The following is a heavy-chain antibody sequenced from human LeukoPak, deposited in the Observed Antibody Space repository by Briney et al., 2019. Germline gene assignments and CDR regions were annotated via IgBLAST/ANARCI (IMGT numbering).Heavy chain of an antibody. CDR2: IRGSGGGT. Sequence: GGSLRLSCAASGFSFSDYAMSWVRQSPGKGLEWVSAIRGSGGGTYYADSVKGRFTISRDNSKNTLYLQMNSLRDEDTALYYCAKAGIGVVGYFDYWGQGTLVTVSS. CDR1: GFSFSDYA. J-gene: IGHJ4*02. D-gene: IGHD6-19*01. CDR3: AKAGIGVVGYFDY. V-gene: IGHV3-23*01.